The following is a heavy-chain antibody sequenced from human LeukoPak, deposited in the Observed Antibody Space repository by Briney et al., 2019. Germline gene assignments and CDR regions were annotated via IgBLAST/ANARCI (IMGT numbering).Heavy chain of an antibody. CDR1: GYTFTGYY. CDR3: ARTYYDILTVGYYYYMDV. CDR2: INPNSGGT. J-gene: IGHJ6*03. V-gene: IGHV1-2*02. D-gene: IGHD3-9*01. Sequence: ASVKVSCKASGYTFTGYYMHWVRQAPGQGLEWMGWINPNSGGTNYAQKFQGRVTMTRDTSISTAYMEPSRLRSDDTAVYYCARTYYDILTVGYYYYMDVWGKGTTVTVSS.